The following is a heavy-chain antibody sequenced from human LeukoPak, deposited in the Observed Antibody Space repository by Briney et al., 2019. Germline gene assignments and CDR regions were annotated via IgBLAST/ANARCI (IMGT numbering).Heavy chain of an antibody. Sequence: SETLSLTCAVYGGSFSGYYWSWIRQPPGKGLEWIGEINHSGSTNYNPSLKSRVTISVDTSKNQFSLKLSSVTAADTAVYYCARDSRYYDILTGTQSDWFDPWGQGTLVTVSS. CDR3: ARDSRYYDILTGTQSDWFDP. J-gene: IGHJ5*02. CDR2: INHSGST. CDR1: GGSFSGYY. D-gene: IGHD3-9*01. V-gene: IGHV4-34*01.